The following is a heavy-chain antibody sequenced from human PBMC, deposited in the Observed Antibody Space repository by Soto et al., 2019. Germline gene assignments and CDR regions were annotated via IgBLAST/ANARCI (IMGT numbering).Heavy chain of an antibody. D-gene: IGHD3-3*01. J-gene: IGHJ5*02. Sequence: QVQLHESGPGLVKPSATLSLTCIVSGDSISSTYWSWVRQPAGRGLEWIGRIYSSGSNNYNPSLESRVTMSVDTSKNQFSLTLRSVTAADTAVYFCARGYESGYTFGHDLWGQGTLVTVSS. CDR1: GDSISSTY. CDR2: IYSSGSN. V-gene: IGHV4-4*07. CDR3: ARGYESGYTFGHDL.